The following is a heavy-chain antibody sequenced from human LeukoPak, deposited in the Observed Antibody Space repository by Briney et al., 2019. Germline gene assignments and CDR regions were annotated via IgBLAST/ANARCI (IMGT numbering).Heavy chain of an antibody. V-gene: IGHV4-30-2*01. D-gene: IGHD2-2*01. Sequence: SETLSLTCGVSGGSISSGDYSWNWIRQPPGKGLEWIGYIYHSVSTYYNPSLKSRVTISIERSKNQFSLKLSSVTAADTAVYYCARGRRYCSSTSCPYYYYGMDVWGQGTTVTVSS. J-gene: IGHJ6*02. CDR2: IYHSVST. CDR1: GGSISSGDYS. CDR3: ARGRRYCSSTSCPYYYYGMDV.